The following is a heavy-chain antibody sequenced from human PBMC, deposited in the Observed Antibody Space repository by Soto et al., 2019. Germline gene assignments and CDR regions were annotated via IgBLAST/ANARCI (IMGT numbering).Heavy chain of an antibody. V-gene: IGHV3-23*01. CDR1: GFTFSSYA. CDR2: ISGSGGST. Sequence: PGGSLRLSCAASGFTFSSYAMSWVRQAPGKGLEWVSAISGSGGSTYYADSVKGRFTISRDNSKNTLYLQMNSLRAEDTAVYYCAKGRFLEWLLSGFDYWGQGTLVTVSS. D-gene: IGHD3-3*01. CDR3: AKGRFLEWLLSGFDY. J-gene: IGHJ4*02.